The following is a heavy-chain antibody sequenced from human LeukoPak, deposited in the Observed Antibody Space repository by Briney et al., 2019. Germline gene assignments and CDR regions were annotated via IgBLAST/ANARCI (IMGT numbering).Heavy chain of an antibody. V-gene: IGHV4-61*02. CDR3: AGSYRPDY. Sequence: PAQTVCLTCTVWGGSIRSGNYYGGWGRQPGGRGVEWVGRIHGSGRTNNNPSLQRRVTISVDTPKNQSSLKLRSVTAAATAVYYCAGSYRPDYWGQGTLVTVSS. CDR2: IHGSGRT. CDR1: GGSIRSGNYY. J-gene: IGHJ4*02. D-gene: IGHD1-26*01.